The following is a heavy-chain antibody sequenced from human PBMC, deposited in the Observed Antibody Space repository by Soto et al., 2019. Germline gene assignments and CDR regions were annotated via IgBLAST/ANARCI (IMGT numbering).Heavy chain of an antibody. CDR2: INTYNGYT. D-gene: IGHD4-4*01. Sequence: QVHLVQSGAEVKKPGASVKVSCKASGYTFTSCGISWVRQAPGQGLEWMGLINTYNGYTNYTQNFQGRVTMTTDTSRGTVYMELRSLTSDDTAVYYCAWDLTKGWDVWGQGTTVTVSS. V-gene: IGHV1-18*01. CDR1: GYTFTSCG. CDR3: AWDLTKGWDV. J-gene: IGHJ6*02.